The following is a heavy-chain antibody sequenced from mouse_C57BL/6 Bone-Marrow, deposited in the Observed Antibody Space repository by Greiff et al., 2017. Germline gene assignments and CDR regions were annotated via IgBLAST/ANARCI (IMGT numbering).Heavy chain of an antibody. D-gene: IGHD1-1*01. Sequence: QVQLQQPGTELVKPGASVKLSCKASGYTFTRYWMHWVKQRPGQGLEWIGNINPSNGGTNYNEKFKSKATLTVDTSSSTAYMQLSSLTSEDSAVYYCARGTTGVATDYWGQGTTLTVSS. CDR3: ARGTTGVATDY. J-gene: IGHJ2*01. CDR1: GYTFTRYW. V-gene: IGHV1-53*01. CDR2: INPSNGGT.